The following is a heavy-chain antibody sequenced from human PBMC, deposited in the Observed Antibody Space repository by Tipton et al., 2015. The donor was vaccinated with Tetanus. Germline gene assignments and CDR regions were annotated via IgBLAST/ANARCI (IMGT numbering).Heavy chain of an antibody. V-gene: IGHV3-21*01. D-gene: IGHD3-22*01. CDR1: GFTFSSYS. J-gene: IGHJ4*02. Sequence: CAASGFTFSSYSMNWVRQAPGKGLEWVSSISSSSSYIYYADSVKGRFTISRDNAKNSLYLQMNSLRAEDTAVYYCAREGTMTALDYWGQGTLVTVSS. CDR2: ISSSSSYI. CDR3: AREGTMTALDY.